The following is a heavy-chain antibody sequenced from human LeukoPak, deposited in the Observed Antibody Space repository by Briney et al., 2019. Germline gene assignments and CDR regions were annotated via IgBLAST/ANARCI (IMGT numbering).Heavy chain of an antibody. CDR3: ARKNDFEI. J-gene: IGHJ3*02. D-gene: IGHD2/OR15-2a*01. V-gene: IGHV4-59*01. Sequence: SETLSLTCTVSGGSIRSYYWRWIRQPPGKGLEWIAYIYYSGSTYYNPPRKSRVTIPVDMSKNQFSLRLTAATAADTAVYYCARKNDFEIWGQGTVVTVSS. CDR1: GGSIRSYY. CDR2: IYYSGST.